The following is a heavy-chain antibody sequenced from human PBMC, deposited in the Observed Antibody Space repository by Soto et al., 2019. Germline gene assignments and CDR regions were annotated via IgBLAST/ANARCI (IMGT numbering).Heavy chain of an antibody. CDR2: VANKPEGYTI. CDR1: GFTFSDSA. Sequence: TGGSLRLSCEASGFTFSDSAIHWVRQAPGKGLEWVGRVANKPEGYTITYGVSVKGRFTISRDDPQNMAYLQMNSLKTEDTAVYYCAVDGIVGAMGNFWDHWGQGTLVTVSS. V-gene: IGHV3-73*01. J-gene: IGHJ4*02. CDR3: AVDGIVGAMGNFWDH. D-gene: IGHD1-26*01.